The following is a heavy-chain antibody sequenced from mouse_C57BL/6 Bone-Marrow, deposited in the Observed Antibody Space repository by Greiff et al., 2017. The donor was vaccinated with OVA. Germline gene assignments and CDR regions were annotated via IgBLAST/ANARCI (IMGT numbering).Heavy chain of an antibody. D-gene: IGHD3-2*02. CDR2: IDPSDSYT. V-gene: IGHV1-69*01. J-gene: IGHJ2*01. CDR1: GYTFTSYW. CDR3: ARGDSSGYVGY. Sequence: FQLQQSGAELVMPGASVKLSCKASGYTFTSYWMHWVKQRPGQGLEWIGEIDPSDSYTNYNQKFKGKSTLTVDKSSSTAYMQLSSLTSEDSAVYYCARGDSSGYVGYWGQGTTLTVSS.